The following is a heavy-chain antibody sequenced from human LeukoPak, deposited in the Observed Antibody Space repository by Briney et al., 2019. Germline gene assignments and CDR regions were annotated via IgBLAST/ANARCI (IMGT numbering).Heavy chain of an antibody. CDR2: INPSGGST. V-gene: IGHV1-46*01. J-gene: IGHJ6*02. D-gene: IGHD2-15*01. CDR1: GYTFTSYY. CDR3: ARGALGSGANDYYYYGMDV. Sequence: RASVRVSCKASGYTFTSYYMHWVRQAPGQGLEWMGIINPSGGSTSYAQKFQGRVTITRDTSASTAYMELSSLRSEDTAVYYCARGALGSGANDYYYYGMDVWGQGTTVTVSS.